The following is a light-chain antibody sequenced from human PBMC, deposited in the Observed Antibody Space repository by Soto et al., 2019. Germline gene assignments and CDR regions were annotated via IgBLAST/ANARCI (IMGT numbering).Light chain of an antibody. CDR1: SSNIGAGYD. CDR2: ANT. CDR3: QSYDSSLAL. V-gene: IGLV1-40*01. Sequence: QPVLTQPPSVSGAPGQRVTISCTGSSSNIGAGYDVHWYQQLPGTAPKLLIYANTNRPSGVPDRFSGSKSGTSASLAITGLQAEDEADYYCQSYDSSLALFGGGTNLTVL. J-gene: IGLJ2*01.